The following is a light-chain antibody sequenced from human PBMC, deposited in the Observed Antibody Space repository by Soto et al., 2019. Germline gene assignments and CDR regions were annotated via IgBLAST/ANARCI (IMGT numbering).Light chain of an antibody. CDR3: QQSDTFPAT. CDR1: QGIRSW. Sequence: DIQMTQSPSSVSASVGDRVTITCRASQGIRSWLAWYQQRPGKAPKLLISAASSLQSAVPSRFSGSGSGTDLTLTINSLQPDDFATYYCQQSDTFPATFGGGTKVEIK. J-gene: IGKJ4*01. CDR2: AAS. V-gene: IGKV1D-12*01.